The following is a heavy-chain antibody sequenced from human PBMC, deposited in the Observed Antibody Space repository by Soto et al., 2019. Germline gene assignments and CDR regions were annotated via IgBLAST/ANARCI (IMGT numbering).Heavy chain of an antibody. J-gene: IGHJ4*02. CDR3: ARGGGTLLAPLL. CDR1: GYTFTGYF. D-gene: IGHD2-15*01. V-gene: IGHV1-2*02. CDR2: INPNSGAT. Sequence: GASVKVSCKASGYTFTGYFMHWVRQAPGQGLEWMGWINPNSGATKYAQKFQGRVTLSRDTSINTAYMELSALRSDDTAVYYCARGGGTLLAPLLWGQAPLVTVSS.